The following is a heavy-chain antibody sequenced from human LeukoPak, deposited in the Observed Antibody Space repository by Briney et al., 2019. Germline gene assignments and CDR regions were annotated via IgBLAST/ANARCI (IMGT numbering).Heavy chain of an antibody. CDR3: ARGHKGEWELLGWFDP. Sequence: SQTLSLTCAISGDSVSSNSAAWNWIRQSPSRGLEWLGRTYYRSKWYNDYAVSVKSRITINPDTSKNQFSLQLNSVTPEDTAVYYCARGHKGEWELLGWFDPWGQGTLVTVSS. D-gene: IGHD1-26*01. J-gene: IGHJ5*02. CDR1: GDSVSSNSAA. CDR2: TYYRSKWYN. V-gene: IGHV6-1*01.